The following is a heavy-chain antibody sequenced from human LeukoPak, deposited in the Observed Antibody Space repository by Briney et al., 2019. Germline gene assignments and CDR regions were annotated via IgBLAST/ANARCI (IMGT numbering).Heavy chain of an antibody. CDR1: GGSISSGGYY. CDR2: IYYSGST. V-gene: IGHV4-31*03. Sequence: PSKTLSLTCTVSGGSISSGGYYWSWIRQHPGKGLEWIGYIYYSGSTYYNPSLKSRVTISVDTSKNQFSLKLSSVTAADTAVYYCARGPSKTASDYWGQGTLVTVSS. D-gene: IGHD5-18*01. J-gene: IGHJ4*02. CDR3: ARGPSKTASDY.